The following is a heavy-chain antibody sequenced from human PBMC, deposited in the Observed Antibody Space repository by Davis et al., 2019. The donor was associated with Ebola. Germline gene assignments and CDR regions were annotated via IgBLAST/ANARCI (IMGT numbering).Heavy chain of an antibody. D-gene: IGHD5-18*01. Sequence: PGGSLRLSCGASGFTFSIHWMSWVRQAPGKGLEWVANINQDGSEKYYVDSLKGRFTISRDNAKNTLYLQMNSLRAEDTALYYCARVTSYGSYWGQGTRVTVSS. CDR3: ARVTSYGSY. V-gene: IGHV3-7*01. CDR1: GFTFSIHW. J-gene: IGHJ4*02. CDR2: INQDGSEK.